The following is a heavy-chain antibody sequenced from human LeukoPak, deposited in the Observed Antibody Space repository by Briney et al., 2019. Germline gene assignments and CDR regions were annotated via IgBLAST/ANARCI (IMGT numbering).Heavy chain of an antibody. D-gene: IGHD5-18*01. CDR2: INHSGST. Sequence: SETLSLTCAVYGGSFSGYYWSWIRQPPGQGLEWIGEINHSGSTNYNPSLKSRVTISVDPSKNQFSLKLSSVTAADTAVYYCARGPGIGDRDTAMVTCAFDIWGQGTMVTVSS. J-gene: IGHJ3*02. V-gene: IGHV4-34*01. CDR3: ARGPGIGDRDTAMVTCAFDI. CDR1: GGSFSGYY.